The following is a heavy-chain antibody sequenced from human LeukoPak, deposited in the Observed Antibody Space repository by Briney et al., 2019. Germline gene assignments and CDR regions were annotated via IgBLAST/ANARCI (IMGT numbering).Heavy chain of an antibody. V-gene: IGHV4-31*03. CDR2: TYYSGST. J-gene: IGHJ4*02. CDR1: GGSISSGGYY. D-gene: IGHD5-24*01. Sequence: SETLSLTCTLSGGSISSGGYYWSWIRQHPGKGLEWIGYTYYSGSTYYNPSLKSRVTISVDTSKNQFSLKLSSVTAADTAVYYCARLEMATMGGYYFDYWGQGTLVTVSS. CDR3: ARLEMATMGGYYFDY.